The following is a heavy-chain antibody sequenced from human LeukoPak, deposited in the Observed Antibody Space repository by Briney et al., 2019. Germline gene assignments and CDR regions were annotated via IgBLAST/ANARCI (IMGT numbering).Heavy chain of an antibody. Sequence: GGSLRLSCAASGFTFSSYGMHWVRQAPGKGLEWVAFIRYDGSNKYYADSVKGRFTISRDNSKNTLYLQMNSLRAEDTAVYYCARGDADCSGGSCYSSYYYYMDVWGKGTTVTVSS. D-gene: IGHD2-15*01. J-gene: IGHJ6*03. V-gene: IGHV3-30*02. CDR2: IRYDGSNK. CDR1: GFTFSSYG. CDR3: ARGDADCSGGSCYSSYYYYMDV.